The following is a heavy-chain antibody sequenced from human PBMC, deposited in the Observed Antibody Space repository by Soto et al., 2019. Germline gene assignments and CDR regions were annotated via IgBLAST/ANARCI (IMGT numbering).Heavy chain of an antibody. CDR2: ISSGGSTI. J-gene: IGHJ4*02. Sequence: QVQLVESGGGLVKPGGSLRLSCGASGFTFSDYYMSWIRQAPGKGLEWVSYISSGGSTIYYADSVKGRFTISRDNAENSLFLQMTSLRAEDTAIYYCASGPRGLGWRSDYWGQGTLVTVSS. CDR3: ASGPRGLGWRSDY. CDR1: GFTFSDYY. D-gene: IGHD6-19*01. V-gene: IGHV3-11*01.